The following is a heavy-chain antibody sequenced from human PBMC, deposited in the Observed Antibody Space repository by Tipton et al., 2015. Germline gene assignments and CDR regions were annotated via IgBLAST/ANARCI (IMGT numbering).Heavy chain of an antibody. Sequence: SLRLSCSASGFTFSTYAMHWVRQAPGKGLEYVSAIIGNGGTTYYADSVKGRFTISRDNSKNTLYLQMNSLTAEDTAVYYCARWSDYGDYRGMRFDYWGQGTRVTVSS. CDR3: ARWSDYGDYRGMRFDY. V-gene: IGHV3-64*04. CDR2: IIGNGGTT. J-gene: IGHJ3*01. D-gene: IGHD4-17*01. CDR1: GFTFSTYA.